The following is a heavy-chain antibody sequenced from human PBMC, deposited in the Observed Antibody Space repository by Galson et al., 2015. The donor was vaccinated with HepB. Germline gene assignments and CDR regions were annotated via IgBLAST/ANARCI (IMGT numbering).Heavy chain of an antibody. CDR2: ISSNGGST. CDR3: ARVLGFGELYYFDY. Sequence: SLRLSCAASGFTFSSYAMHWVRQAPGKGLEYVSAISSNGGSTYYANSVKGRFTISRDNSKNTLYLQMGSLRAEDMAVYYCARVLGFGELYYFDYWGQGTLVTVSS. CDR1: GFTFSSYA. V-gene: IGHV3-64*01. D-gene: IGHD3-10*01. J-gene: IGHJ4*02.